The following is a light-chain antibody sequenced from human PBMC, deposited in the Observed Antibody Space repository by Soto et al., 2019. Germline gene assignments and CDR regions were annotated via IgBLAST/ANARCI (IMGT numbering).Light chain of an antibody. CDR1: QSISAW. Sequence: DLQMTQSPSTLSASVGDSVSFNCRASQSISAWLAWYQQKPGKAPRLLIYKASTLEIGVPSRFSGSGSGTEFTLTISSLQPDDVAIYYCQQYNDYSWTFGQGTKVDLK. V-gene: IGKV1-5*03. CDR2: KAS. CDR3: QQYNDYSWT. J-gene: IGKJ1*01.